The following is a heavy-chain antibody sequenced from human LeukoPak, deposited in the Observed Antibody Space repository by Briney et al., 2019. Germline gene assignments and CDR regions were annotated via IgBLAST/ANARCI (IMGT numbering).Heavy chain of an antibody. J-gene: IGHJ4*02. D-gene: IGHD5-12*01. Sequence: SETLSLTCTVSGGSISRYYWSWIRQPPGKGLEWIGYIYYGGSTNYNPSLKSRVTISVDTSKNQFSLKLSSVTAADTAVYYCARQSGYDLDYFDYWGQGTLVTVSS. CDR1: GGSISRYY. CDR3: ARQSGYDLDYFDY. V-gene: IGHV4-59*01. CDR2: IYYGGST.